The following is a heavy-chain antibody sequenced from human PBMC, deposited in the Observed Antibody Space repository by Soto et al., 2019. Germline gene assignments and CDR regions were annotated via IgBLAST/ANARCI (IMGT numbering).Heavy chain of an antibody. J-gene: IGHJ4*02. CDR2: MNPNSGNT. CDR1: GYTFTSYD. CDR3: ARSGTPYYDILTGYYPGVPDY. V-gene: IGHV1-8*01. D-gene: IGHD3-9*01. Sequence: ASVKVSCKASGYTFTSYDINWVRQATGQGLEWMGWMNPNSGNTGYAQKFQGRVTMTRNTSISTAYMELSSLRSEDTAVYYCARSGTPYYDILTGYYPGVPDYWGQGTLVTVSS.